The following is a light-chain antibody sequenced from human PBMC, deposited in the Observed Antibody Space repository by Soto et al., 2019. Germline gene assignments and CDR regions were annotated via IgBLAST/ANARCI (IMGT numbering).Light chain of an antibody. CDR1: QSLLHSNGYNY. V-gene: IGKV2-28*01. CDR3: MQALQTGT. CDR2: LGS. Sequence: DIVMTQSPLSLPVTPGEPASISCRSSQSLLHSNGYNYLDWYLQKPGQSPQLLIYLGSNRASGVPDRFSGSGSGTVFTLKISRVEAEDVGVYYCMQALQTGTFGQGAKVEIK. J-gene: IGKJ1*01.